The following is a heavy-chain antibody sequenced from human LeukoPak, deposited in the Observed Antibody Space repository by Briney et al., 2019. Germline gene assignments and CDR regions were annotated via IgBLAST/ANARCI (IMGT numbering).Heavy chain of an antibody. D-gene: IGHD3-9*01. CDR3: ARGEPLSSGSTGYRVAWFDP. V-gene: IGHV4-34*01. CDR2: INYNRQT. J-gene: IGHJ5*02. Sequence: SETLSLTCDVNDESLSGYYWTWIRQAPGKGLEWIAEINYNRQTNYNPSLKSRITISVDTSKNQFSLQLRSVTAADAAVYYCARGEPLSSGSTGYRVAWFDPWGQGTPVTVSS. CDR1: DESLSGYY.